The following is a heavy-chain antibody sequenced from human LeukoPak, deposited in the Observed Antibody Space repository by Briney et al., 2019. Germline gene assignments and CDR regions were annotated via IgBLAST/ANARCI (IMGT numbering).Heavy chain of an antibody. CDR1: GGSISSSDSY. D-gene: IGHD4-17*01. CDR2: MYYSGST. J-gene: IGHJ6*03. Sequence: SETLSLTCTVSGGSISSSDSYWGWIRQPPGKGLEWIGSMYYSGSTYYNPSLKSRVTISVDTSKNQFSLKLNSVTAADTALYYCARGLPSYGDYVDYYFYMDVWGKGTTVTVSS. V-gene: IGHV4-39*07. CDR3: ARGLPSYGDYVDYYFYMDV.